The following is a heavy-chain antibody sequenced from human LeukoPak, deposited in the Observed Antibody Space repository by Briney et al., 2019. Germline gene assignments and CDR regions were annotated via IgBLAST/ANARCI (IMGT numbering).Heavy chain of an antibody. CDR2: INPNSGGT. Sequence: ASVKVSCKASGYTFTGYYMHWVRQAPGQGLEWMGWINPNSGGTNYAQKFQGWVTMTRDTSISTAYIELSRLRSDDTAVYYCARDRASENCSSTSCYYYNWFDPWGQGTLVTVSS. J-gene: IGHJ5*02. CDR3: ARDRASENCSSTSCYYYNWFDP. V-gene: IGHV1-2*04. D-gene: IGHD2-2*01. CDR1: GYTFTGYY.